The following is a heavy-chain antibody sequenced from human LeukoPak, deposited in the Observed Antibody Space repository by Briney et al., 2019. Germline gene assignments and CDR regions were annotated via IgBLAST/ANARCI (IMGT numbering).Heavy chain of an antibody. CDR1: GFTFSSYG. CDR3: AKDPLYYYDSSGYSLFDY. D-gene: IGHD3-22*01. V-gene: IGHV3-30*18. J-gene: IGHJ4*02. Sequence: GGSLRLSCAASGFTFSSYGMHWVRQAPGKGLEWVAVISYDGSNKYYADSVKGRFTISRDNSKNTLYLQMNSLRAEDTAVYYCAKDPLYYYDSSGYSLFDYWGQGTLVTVSS. CDR2: ISYDGSNK.